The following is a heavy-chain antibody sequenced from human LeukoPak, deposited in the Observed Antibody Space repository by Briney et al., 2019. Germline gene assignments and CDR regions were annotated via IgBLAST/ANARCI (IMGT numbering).Heavy chain of an antibody. D-gene: IGHD3-10*01. CDR3: ARHGKTWFGEYPRPYKWFDL. CDR1: GDSISRHF. J-gene: IGHJ5*02. V-gene: IGHV4-59*08. CDR2: IYYSGST. Sequence: SETLSLTCTVSGDSISRHFWSWTRQPPGKGLEWIGYIYYSGSTNCNPSLRDRVTVSLDTSNNQFSLDLSSVTATDTAVYYCARHGKTWFGEYPRPYKWFDLWGQGTLVSVSS.